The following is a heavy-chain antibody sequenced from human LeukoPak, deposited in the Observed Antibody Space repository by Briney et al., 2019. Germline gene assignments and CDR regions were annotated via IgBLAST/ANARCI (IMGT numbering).Heavy chain of an antibody. CDR2: INPSSGGT. Sequence: ASVKVSCKASGYTFTGYYIHWVRQAPGQGLEWMGWINPSSGGTNYAQKFQGRVTMTRDTSISTAYMELSRLRSDDTAVYYCARESEWALDYWGQGTLVTVSS. J-gene: IGHJ4*02. V-gene: IGHV1-2*02. CDR3: ARESEWALDY. CDR1: GYTFTGYY. D-gene: IGHD2-8*01.